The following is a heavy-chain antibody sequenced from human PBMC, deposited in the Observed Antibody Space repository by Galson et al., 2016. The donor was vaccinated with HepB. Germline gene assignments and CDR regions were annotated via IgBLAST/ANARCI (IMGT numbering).Heavy chain of an antibody. CDR3: AKESPKNAGGAFDI. V-gene: IGHV3-23*01. Sequence: SLRLSCAASGFTFSNYAMSWVRQAPGKGLEWVSAISGSTGRTYYADSVQGHFTISRDNYKNTLYLQMNSLRAGDTALYYCAKESPKNAGGAFDIWGQGTMVTVSS. CDR2: ISGSTGRT. D-gene: IGHD1-1*01. J-gene: IGHJ3*02. CDR1: GFTFSNYA.